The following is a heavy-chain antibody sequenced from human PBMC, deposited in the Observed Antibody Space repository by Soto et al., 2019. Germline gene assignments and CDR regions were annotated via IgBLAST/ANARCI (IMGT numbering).Heavy chain of an antibody. CDR3: AKDIDSSSWFDY. D-gene: IGHD6-13*01. CDR1: GFTFDVYA. J-gene: IGHJ4*02. V-gene: IGHV3-9*01. Sequence: DVQLVESGGGLVQPGRSLRLSCAASGFTFDVYAMHWVRQAPGKGLEWVSGISWNSGSIGYADSVKGRFTISRDNAKNSLYLQMNSLRAEDTALYYCAKDIDSSSWFDYWGQGTLVTVSS. CDR2: ISWNSGSI.